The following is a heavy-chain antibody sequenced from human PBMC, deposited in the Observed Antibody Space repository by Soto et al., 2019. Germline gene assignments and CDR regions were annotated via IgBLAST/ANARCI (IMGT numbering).Heavy chain of an antibody. Sequence: GGSLRLSCAASGFTFSSYAMSWVRQAPGKGLEWVSGISDSGGRTDYADSVKGRFTVSRDSSKNTLYLQMNSLRAGDTAVYFCAKDKYSRYDITDDAFDMWGQGTMVTVSS. CDR2: ISDSGGRT. D-gene: IGHD5-12*01. J-gene: IGHJ3*02. CDR3: AKDKYSRYDITDDAFDM. CDR1: GFTFSSYA. V-gene: IGHV3-23*01.